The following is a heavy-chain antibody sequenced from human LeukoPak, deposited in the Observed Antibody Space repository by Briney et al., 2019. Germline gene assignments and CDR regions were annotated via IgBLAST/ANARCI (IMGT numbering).Heavy chain of an antibody. CDR3: AKDFTPPLVTAARIGFDY. J-gene: IGHJ4*02. Sequence: PGGSLRLSCGASGFTFSSYGMHWVRQAPGKGLEWVTFIRYDGSNKYYADSVKGRFTISRDNSKNTLYLQTNSLRTEDTAVYYCAKDFTPPLVTAARIGFDYWGQGTLVTVSS. CDR2: IRYDGSNK. V-gene: IGHV3-30*02. CDR1: GFTFSSYG. D-gene: IGHD2-2*01.